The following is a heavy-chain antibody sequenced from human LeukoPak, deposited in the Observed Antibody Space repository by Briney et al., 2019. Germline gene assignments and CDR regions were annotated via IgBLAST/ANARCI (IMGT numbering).Heavy chain of an antibody. Sequence: PSETLSLTCEVSGDSINSDDYSWNWIRQPPGKGQEWIGSIYDGGNTYYNPSLKSPITISVDRSKNQFSLKLTSVTAADTAIYYRARAAGRGGFKYYFDSWGQGTLITVSS. CDR1: GDSINSDDYS. D-gene: IGHD5-24*01. V-gene: IGHV4-30-2*01. CDR3: ARAAGRGGFKYYFDS. CDR2: IYDGGNT. J-gene: IGHJ4*02.